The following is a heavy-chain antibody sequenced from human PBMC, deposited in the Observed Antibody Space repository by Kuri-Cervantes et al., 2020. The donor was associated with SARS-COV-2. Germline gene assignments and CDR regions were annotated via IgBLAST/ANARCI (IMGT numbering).Heavy chain of an antibody. J-gene: IGHJ6*02. Sequence: SETLSLTCAVYGGSFSGYYWSWIRQPPGKGLEWIGEINHSGSTNYNPSLKSRVTISVDTSKNQFPLKLSSVTAADTAVYYCQVAAAGTGDYYYYYTMDVWGQGTTVTVSS. D-gene: IGHD6-13*01. CDR1: GGSFSGYY. CDR2: INHSGST. V-gene: IGHV4-34*03. CDR3: QVAAAGTGDYYYYYTMDV.